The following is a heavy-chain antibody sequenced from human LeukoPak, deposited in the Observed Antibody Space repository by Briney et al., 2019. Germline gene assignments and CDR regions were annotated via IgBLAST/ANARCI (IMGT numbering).Heavy chain of an antibody. D-gene: IGHD3-22*01. J-gene: IGHJ4*02. V-gene: IGHV5-51*01. CDR1: GYSFTNYW. CDR3: ARSRDSSGYYYLM. CDR2: IYPDVAAS. Sequence: GESLKFSCEALGYSFTNYWIGWAGRMPGKGWGWMGIIYPDVAASTYSPSFQAQVPISADKTNSTAYLQWSGLKASDSAMYYCARSRDSSGYYYLMWGQGTLVTVSS.